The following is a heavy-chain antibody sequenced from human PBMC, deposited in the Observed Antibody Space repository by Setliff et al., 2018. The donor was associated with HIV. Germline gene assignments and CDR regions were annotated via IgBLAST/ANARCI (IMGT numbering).Heavy chain of an antibody. CDR1: GGSISSYY. CDR2: IYTSGST. CDR3: ARLDCSSSSGFVDY. D-gene: IGHD2-2*01. Sequence: ETLSLTCTVSGGSISSYYWSWIRQPPGKGLEWIGYIYTSGSTNYNPSLKSRLSISVDTSKSQFSLRLTSVTAADTAVYYCARLDCSSSSGFVDYWGQGTLVTVSS. V-gene: IGHV4-4*09. J-gene: IGHJ4*02.